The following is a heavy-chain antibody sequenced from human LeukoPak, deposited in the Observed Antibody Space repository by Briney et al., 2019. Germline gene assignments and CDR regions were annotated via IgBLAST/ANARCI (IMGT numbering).Heavy chain of an antibody. Sequence: PGGSLRVSRVPSEFSLSDFAMYWVRQAPGEGLEWVSGITGSGDRTYYAESVKGPFTISRDHSKNTLYLQMNSLRAEDTAVYYCAKAMALVVRAAIDYWGQGTPVTVSS. D-gene: IGHD2-2*01. J-gene: IGHJ4*02. V-gene: IGHV3-23*01. CDR1: EFSLSDFA. CDR2: ITGSGDRT. CDR3: AKAMALVVRAAIDY.